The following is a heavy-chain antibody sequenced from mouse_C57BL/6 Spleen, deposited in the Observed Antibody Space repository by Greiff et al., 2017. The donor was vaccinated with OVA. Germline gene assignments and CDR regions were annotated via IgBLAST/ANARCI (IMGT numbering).Heavy chain of an antibody. Sequence: QVQLQQPGAELVRPGSSVKLSCKASGYTFTSYWMHWVKQRPIQGLEWIGNIDPSDSETHYNQKFKDKATLTVDKSSSTAYMQLSSLTSEDSAVYYCARRGTVVDPYFDYWGQGTTLTVSS. J-gene: IGHJ2*01. V-gene: IGHV1-52*01. D-gene: IGHD1-1*01. CDR3: ARRGTVVDPYFDY. CDR1: GYTFTSYW. CDR2: IDPSDSET.